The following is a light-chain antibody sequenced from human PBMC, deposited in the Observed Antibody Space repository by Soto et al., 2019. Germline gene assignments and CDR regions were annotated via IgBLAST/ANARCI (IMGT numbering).Light chain of an antibody. V-gene: IGKV3-20*01. Sequence: EIVLTQSPGTLSLSPGERATLSCRASQSVSSNFLAWYQHKPGRAPRLLIYGAPNRPGGIPDRFSGSGSGTDFALTISSLEPEDFAVYYCQQYGSSPYTFGQGTKLEIK. CDR2: GAP. J-gene: IGKJ2*01. CDR1: QSVSSNF. CDR3: QQYGSSPYT.